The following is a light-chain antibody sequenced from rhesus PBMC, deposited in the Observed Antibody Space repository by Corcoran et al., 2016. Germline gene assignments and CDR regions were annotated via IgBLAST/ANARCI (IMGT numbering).Light chain of an antibody. CDR3: QQYSTWPLT. Sequence: EIVLTQSPATLSLSPGERATLSCRASQSVSSSLAWYQQKPGQAPRLLLYDASSRAPAIPDRFRGSGSGTDFTLTISSLEPEDVGVYFCQQYSTWPLTFGGGTKVALK. CDR1: QSVSSS. V-gene: IGKV3-17*01. CDR2: DAS. J-gene: IGKJ4*01.